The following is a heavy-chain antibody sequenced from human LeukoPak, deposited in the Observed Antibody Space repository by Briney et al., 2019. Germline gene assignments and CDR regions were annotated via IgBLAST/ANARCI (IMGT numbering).Heavy chain of an antibody. CDR2: INPNSGGT. V-gene: IGHV1-2*06. D-gene: IGHD6-19*01. CDR1: GYTFTCYY. J-gene: IGHJ4*02. Sequence: ASVQVSCKASGYTFTCYYMHWVRQAPGQGLEWMGRINPNSGGTNYAQKFQGRVTMTRDTSISTAYMELSRLRSDDTAVYYCAMLIAVAGIYDYWGQGTLVTVSS. CDR3: AMLIAVAGIYDY.